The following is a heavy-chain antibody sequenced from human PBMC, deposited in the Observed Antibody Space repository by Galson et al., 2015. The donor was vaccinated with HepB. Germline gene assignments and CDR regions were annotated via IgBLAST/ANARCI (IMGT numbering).Heavy chain of an antibody. V-gene: IGHV2-5*02. Sequence: PALVKPTQTLTLTCTFSGFSLSTSGVGVGWIRQPPGKALEWLALIYWADDKRYSPSLKSRLTITKDTSKNQVVLTMTNMDPVDTATYYYAHTRTPSIMITFGGVIAPLWSFDYWGQGTLVTVSS. CDR3: AHTRTPSIMITFGGVIAPLWSFDY. J-gene: IGHJ4*02. CDR1: GFSLSTSGVG. CDR2: IYWADDK. D-gene: IGHD3-16*02.